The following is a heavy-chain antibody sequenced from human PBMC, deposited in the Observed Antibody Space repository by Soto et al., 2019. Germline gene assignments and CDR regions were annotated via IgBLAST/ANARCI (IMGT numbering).Heavy chain of an antibody. CDR1: GFTFSSYA. CDR3: ARDRPVDY. CDR2: ISYDGSNK. J-gene: IGHJ4*02. V-gene: IGHV3-30-3*01. Sequence: PGGSLRLSCAASGFTFSSYAMHWVRQAPGKGLEWVAVISYDGSNKYYADSVKGRFTISRDNSKNTLYLQMNNLTHEDTAVYYCARDRPVDYWGQGT.